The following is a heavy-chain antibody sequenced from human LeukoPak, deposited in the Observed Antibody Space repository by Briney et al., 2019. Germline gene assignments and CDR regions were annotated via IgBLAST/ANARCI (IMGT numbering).Heavy chain of an antibody. CDR1: GYTFTGYY. D-gene: IGHD3-10*01. CDR2: ISAYNGNT. V-gene: IGHV1-18*04. CDR3: ARDHKYYYGSGSSNENWFDP. Sequence: ASVKVSCKASGYTFTGYYMHWVRQAPGQGLERMGWISAYNGNTNYAQKLQGRVTMTTDTSTSTAYMELSSLRSEDTAVYYCARDHKYYYGSGSSNENWFDPWGQGTLVTVAS. J-gene: IGHJ5*02.